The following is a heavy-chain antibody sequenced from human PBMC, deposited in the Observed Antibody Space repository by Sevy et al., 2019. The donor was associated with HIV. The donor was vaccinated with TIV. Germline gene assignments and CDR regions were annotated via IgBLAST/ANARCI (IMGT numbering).Heavy chain of an antibody. D-gene: IGHD3-16*01. CDR3: TRDAGYDIACSPSDY. V-gene: IGHV3-30-3*01. Sequence: GGSLRLSCAASGFTFRTYALHWVRQAPGKGLEWVAVISYDGSYKNYADSVKGRFTISRDNSKNTLYLQMNSLRADDSALYYCTRDAGYDIACSPSDYWGPGTLVTVSS. CDR1: GFTFRTYA. CDR2: ISYDGSYK. J-gene: IGHJ4*02.